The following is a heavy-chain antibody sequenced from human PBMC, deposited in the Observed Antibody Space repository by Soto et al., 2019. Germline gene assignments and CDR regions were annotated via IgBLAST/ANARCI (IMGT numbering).Heavy chain of an antibody. CDR1: GFTLSGFA. Sequence: QMQLVASGGGVVQPVRSLRLSCDASGFTLSGFAMHWVRQAPGQGLEWVAVISNDGTNQYYSESVKGRFTISRDNSKNTLYLQMNNLRAEDTAVYYCAKAYYYDSSGYYDNYYAMDVWGQGTTVTVSS. D-gene: IGHD3-22*01. CDR3: AKAYYYDSSGYYDNYYAMDV. J-gene: IGHJ6*02. CDR2: ISNDGTNQ. V-gene: IGHV3-30*18.